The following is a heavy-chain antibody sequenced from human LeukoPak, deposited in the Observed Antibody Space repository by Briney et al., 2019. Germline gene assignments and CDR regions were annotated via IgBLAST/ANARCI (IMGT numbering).Heavy chain of an antibody. D-gene: IGHD3-22*01. V-gene: IGHV3-66*01. Sequence: GGSLRLSCAASGFTVSSNYMSWVRQAPGKGLEWVSVIYSGGSAYYADSVKGRFTISRDNSKNTLYLQMNSLRAEDTAVYYCARGGPYYYDSNGAFDIWGQGTMVTVSS. CDR1: GFTVSSNY. CDR2: IYSGGSA. J-gene: IGHJ3*02. CDR3: ARGGPYYYDSNGAFDI.